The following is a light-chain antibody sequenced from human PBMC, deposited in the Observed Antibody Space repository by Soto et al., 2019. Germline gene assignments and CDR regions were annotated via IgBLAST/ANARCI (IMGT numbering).Light chain of an antibody. CDR3: QQSYSSFLS. J-gene: IGKJ4*01. CDR2: AAS. V-gene: IGKV1-39*01. Sequence: DIPMSQSPSSLSASVGDTVSFTCRASQNINNYLNWYQMKPGKPPKLLLYAASRLQRGVPSRFRGSGSGTDFTLTITGLQLEDFATCYCQQSYSSFLSFGGGTKVE. CDR1: QNINNY.